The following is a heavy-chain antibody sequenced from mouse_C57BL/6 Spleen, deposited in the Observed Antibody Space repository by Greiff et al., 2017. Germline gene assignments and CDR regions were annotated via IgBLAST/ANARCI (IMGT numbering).Heavy chain of an antibody. D-gene: IGHD2-4*01. J-gene: IGHJ4*01. CDR2: IYPGDGDT. Sequence: QVQLQQSGAELVKPGASVKISCKASGYAFSSYWMNWVKQRPGKGLEWIGQIYPGDGDTNYNGKFKGKATLTADKSSSTAYMQLSSLTSEDSAVYFCARGSLYYDYDGYAMDYWGQGTSVTVSS. CDR1: GYAFSSYW. CDR3: ARGSLYYDYDGYAMDY. V-gene: IGHV1-80*01.